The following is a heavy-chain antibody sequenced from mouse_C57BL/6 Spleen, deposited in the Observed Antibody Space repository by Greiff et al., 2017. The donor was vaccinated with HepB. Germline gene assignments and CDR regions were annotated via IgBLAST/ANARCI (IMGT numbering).Heavy chain of an antibody. Sequence: EVKLMESGGGLVKPGGSLKLSCAASGFTFSDYGMHWVRQAPEKGLEWVAYISSGSSTIYYADTVKGRFTISRDNAKNTLFLQMTSLRSEDTAMDYCATDSSGSFAYWGQGTLVTVSA. D-gene: IGHD3-2*02. CDR2: ISSGSSTI. J-gene: IGHJ3*01. V-gene: IGHV5-17*01. CDR3: ATDSSGSFAY. CDR1: GFTFSDYG.